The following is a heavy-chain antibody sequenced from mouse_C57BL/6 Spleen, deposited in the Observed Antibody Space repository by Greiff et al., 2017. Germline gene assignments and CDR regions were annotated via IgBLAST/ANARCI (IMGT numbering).Heavy chain of an antibody. J-gene: IGHJ4*01. CDR2: ISSGSSTI. Sequence: EVKLMESGGGLVKPGGSLKLSCAASGFTFSDYGMHWVRQAPEKGLEWVAYISSGSSTIYYADTVKGRFTISRDNAKNTLFLQMTSLRSEDTAMYYCARERGNFYAMDYWGQGTSVTVSS. CDR1: GFTFSDYG. V-gene: IGHV5-17*01. CDR3: ARERGNFYAMDY.